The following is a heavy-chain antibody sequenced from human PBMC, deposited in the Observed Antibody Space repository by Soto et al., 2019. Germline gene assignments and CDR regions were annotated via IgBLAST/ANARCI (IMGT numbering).Heavy chain of an antibody. Sequence: SETLSLTCAVYGGSFSGYYWSWIRQTPGKGLEWIGEINHSGSTYYNPSLKSRVTISVDTSKNQFSLKLSSVTAADTAVYYCASPWVATTNHYYYYGMDVWGQGTTVTVSS. CDR2: INHSGST. CDR3: ASPWVATTNHYYYYGMDV. D-gene: IGHD5-12*01. V-gene: IGHV4-34*01. J-gene: IGHJ6*02. CDR1: GGSFSGYY.